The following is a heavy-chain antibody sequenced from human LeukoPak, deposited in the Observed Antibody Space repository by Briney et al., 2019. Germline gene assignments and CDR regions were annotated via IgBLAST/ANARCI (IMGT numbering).Heavy chain of an antibody. D-gene: IGHD6-13*01. Sequence: PSDTLSLTCTLSGGSIGSGTYYCSWIREHPGKGLEWIGYIFDTGSAYYNPSLQSRVTISVDTSKNQLSLRLSSVTAADTAVYYCARDSSIWYGRFDYWGQGTLVTVS. CDR1: GGSIGSGTYY. CDR2: IFDTGSA. CDR3: ARDSSIWYGRFDY. V-gene: IGHV4-31*03. J-gene: IGHJ4*02.